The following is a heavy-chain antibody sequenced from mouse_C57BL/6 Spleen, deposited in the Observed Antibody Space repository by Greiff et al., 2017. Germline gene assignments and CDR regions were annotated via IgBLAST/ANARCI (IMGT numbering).Heavy chain of an antibody. V-gene: IGHV5-6*01. J-gene: IGHJ2*01. D-gene: IGHD4-1*01. Sequence: EVQLVESGGDLVKPGGSLKLSCAASGFTFSSYGMSWVRQTPDKRLEWVATISSGGSYTYYPDSVKGRFTISRDNAKNTLYLQMSSLKSEDTAMYYCARHDGTGTFDYWGQGTTLTVSS. CDR3: ARHDGTGTFDY. CDR1: GFTFSSYG. CDR2: ISSGGSYT.